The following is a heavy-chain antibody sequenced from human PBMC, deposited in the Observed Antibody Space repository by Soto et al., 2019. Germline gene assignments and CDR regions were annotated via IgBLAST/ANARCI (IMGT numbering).Heavy chain of an antibody. Sequence: GGSLRLSCAASGFTFSSYGMHWVRQAPGKGLEWVAVISYDGSNKYYADSVKGRFTISRDNSKNTLYLQMNSLRAEDTAVYYCAKDRSSGKDRYYYYYGMDGWGQGTTVTVSS. CDR3: AKDRSSGKDRYYYYYGMDG. D-gene: IGHD6-19*01. CDR2: ISYDGSNK. CDR1: GFTFSSYG. V-gene: IGHV3-30*18. J-gene: IGHJ6*02.